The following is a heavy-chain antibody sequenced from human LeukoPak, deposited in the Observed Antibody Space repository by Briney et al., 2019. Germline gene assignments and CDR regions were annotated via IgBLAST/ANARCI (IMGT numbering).Heavy chain of an antibody. CDR3: ARGRFRIAAASGFDP. D-gene: IGHD6-13*01. Sequence: SVKVSCKASGYTFTGYYMHWVRQAPGQGLEWMGGIIPIFGTANYAQKFQGRVTITADKSTSTAYMELSSLRSEDTAVYYCARGRFRIAAASGFDPWGQGTLVTVSS. CDR1: GYTFTGYY. J-gene: IGHJ5*02. V-gene: IGHV1-69*06. CDR2: IIPIFGTA.